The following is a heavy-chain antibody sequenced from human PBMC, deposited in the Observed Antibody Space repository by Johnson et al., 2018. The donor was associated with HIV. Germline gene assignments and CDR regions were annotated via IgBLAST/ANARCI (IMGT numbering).Heavy chain of an antibody. CDR3: AKDPPGVDDIHAFDI. V-gene: IGHV3-74*01. J-gene: IGHJ3*02. D-gene: IGHD3-9*01. CDR1: GFIFSRSW. CDR2: SNSDGSST. Sequence: MLLVESGGGLIQPGGSLRLSCAASGFIFSRSWMHWVRQVPGKGLVWVSRSNSDGSSTSYADSVKGRFTISRDNSKNTLYLQMNSLRAEDTAVYYCAKDPPGVDDIHAFDIWGQGTMVTVSS.